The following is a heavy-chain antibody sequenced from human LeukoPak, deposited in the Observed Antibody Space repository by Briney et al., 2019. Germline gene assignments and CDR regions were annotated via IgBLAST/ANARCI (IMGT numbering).Heavy chain of an antibody. V-gene: IGHV3-73*01. Sequence: GGSLRLSCAASGLTFSGSAVHWVRQASGKGLEWVGRIRSKGNNYATDYAASVKGRSTISRDDSKNTAYLQMNSLKTEDTAVYYCCRPAGRGYDDFDYWGQGTLVTVSS. D-gene: IGHD5-12*01. CDR3: CRPAGRGYDDFDY. CDR2: IRSKGNNYAT. CDR1: GLTFSGSA. J-gene: IGHJ4*02.